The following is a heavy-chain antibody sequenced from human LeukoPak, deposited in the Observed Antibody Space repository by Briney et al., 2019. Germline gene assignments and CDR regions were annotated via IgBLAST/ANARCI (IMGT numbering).Heavy chain of an antibody. J-gene: IGHJ4*02. CDR3: ARGFYIVATRIDY. CDR2: ISYDGSNK. Sequence: GGSLRLSCAASGFTFSSYAMHWVRQAPGKGLEWVAVISYDGSNKYYADSVKGRFTISRDNSKNTLYLQMNSLRAEDTAVYYCARGFYIVATRIDYWGQGTLVTVSS. D-gene: IGHD5-12*01. V-gene: IGHV3-30*04. CDR1: GFTFSSYA.